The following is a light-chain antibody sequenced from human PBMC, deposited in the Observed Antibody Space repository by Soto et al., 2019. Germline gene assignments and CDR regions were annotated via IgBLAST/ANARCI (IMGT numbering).Light chain of an antibody. J-gene: IGKJ1*01. Sequence: ENVLTQSPGTLSLSPGERATLSCRASQSVSNNLAWYHHKPGQAPRLLIYGASTRATGIPARFSGSGSGTEFTLTISSLQSEDFAVYYCQQYYNWPRTFGQGTKVDIK. CDR2: GAS. V-gene: IGKV3-15*01. CDR1: QSVSNN. CDR3: QQYYNWPRT.